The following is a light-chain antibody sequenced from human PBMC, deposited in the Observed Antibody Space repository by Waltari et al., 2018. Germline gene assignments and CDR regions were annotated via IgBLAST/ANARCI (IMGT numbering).Light chain of an antibody. V-gene: IGLV2-14*03. CDR1: SSDIGAYNY. CDR3: SSYTSNSTVV. CDR2: DVS. Sequence: QSALTQPASVSGSPGQSITISCTGTSSDIGAYNYVSWYQQHPGKAPKLSIYDVSSRPSGVSNRFSGSKSGNTASLTISGLQAEDEADYYCSSYTSNSTVVFGGGTKLTVL. J-gene: IGLJ2*01.